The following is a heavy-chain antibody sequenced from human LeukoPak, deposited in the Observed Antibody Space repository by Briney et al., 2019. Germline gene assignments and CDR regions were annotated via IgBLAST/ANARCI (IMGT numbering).Heavy chain of an antibody. CDR2: IYSGGST. D-gene: IGHD5-24*01. V-gene: IGHV3-53*01. CDR1: GFTVSSNY. J-gene: IGHJ3*02. CDR3: ARDPSGGDGYNSKEIGAFDI. Sequence: GGSLRLSCAASGFTVSSNYMSWVRQAPGKGLEWVSVIYSGGSTYYADSVKGRFTISRDNSKNTLYLQMNSLRAEDTAVYYCARDPSGGDGYNSKEIGAFDIWGQGTMVTVSS.